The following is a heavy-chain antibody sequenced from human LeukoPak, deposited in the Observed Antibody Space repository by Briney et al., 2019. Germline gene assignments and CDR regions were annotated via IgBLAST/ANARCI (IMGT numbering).Heavy chain of an antibody. J-gene: IGHJ4*02. CDR2: INHSGST. CDR3: ARASNDCSSTSCPFDY. CDR1: GGSFSGYY. Sequence: SETLSLTCAAYGGSFSGYYWSWIRQPPGKGLEWTGEINHSGSTNYNPSLKSRVTISVDTSKNQFSLKLSSVTAADTAVYYCARASNDCSSTSCPFDYWGQGTLVTVSS. D-gene: IGHD2-2*01. V-gene: IGHV4-34*01.